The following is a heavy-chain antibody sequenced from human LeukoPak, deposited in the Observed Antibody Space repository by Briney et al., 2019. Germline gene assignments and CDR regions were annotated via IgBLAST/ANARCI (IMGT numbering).Heavy chain of an antibody. Sequence: SETLSLTCTVSGGSISSSSYSWGWIRQPPGKGLEWIGSIYYSGSTYYNPSLKSRVTISVDTSKNQFSLKLSSVTAADTAVYYCARRWSTGIDYWGQGTLVTVSS. CDR1: GGSISSSSYS. V-gene: IGHV4-39*01. J-gene: IGHJ4*02. D-gene: IGHD2-15*01. CDR3: ARRWSTGIDY. CDR2: IYYSGST.